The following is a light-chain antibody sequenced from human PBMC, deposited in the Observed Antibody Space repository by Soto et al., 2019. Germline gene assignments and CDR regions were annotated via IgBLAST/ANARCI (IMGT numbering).Light chain of an antibody. V-gene: IGKV3-20*01. Sequence: EIVLTQSPGTLSLSPGERATLSCRASQSVSSSYLAWYQQKPGQAPRLLIYGASSSATGIPDRFSGSVSGADFHLTISILEPEEFAVYYCPQYGSSPPYTFGQGTKLEIK. CDR1: QSVSSSY. CDR2: GAS. CDR3: PQYGSSPPYT. J-gene: IGKJ2*01.